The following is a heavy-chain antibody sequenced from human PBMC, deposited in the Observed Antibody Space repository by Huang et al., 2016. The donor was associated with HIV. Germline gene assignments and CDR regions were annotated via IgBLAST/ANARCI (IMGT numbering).Heavy chain of an antibody. CDR3: AKNPSITAVDSDYYYYYMDV. Sequence: EVQLVESGGGLVQPGGSLRLSCAASGFTFRNHWMHWVRQAPGKGLEWVSRINSDGRGTSHADAVKGRFTISRDNAQNTVHLHMNSLRAEDTAVYFCAKNPSITAVDSDYYYYYMDVWGKGTTVTVS. J-gene: IGHJ6*03. V-gene: IGHV3-74*01. CDR2: INSDGRGT. CDR1: GFTFRNHW. D-gene: IGHD6-13*01.